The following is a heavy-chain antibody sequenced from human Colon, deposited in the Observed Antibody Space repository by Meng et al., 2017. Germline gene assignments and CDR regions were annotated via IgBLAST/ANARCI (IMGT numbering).Heavy chain of an antibody. J-gene: IGHJ4*02. D-gene: IGHD5-24*01. CDR2: TYYRSKWYH. Sequence: QVELQQSGPGLVKPSQSRSLTCAISGDSVSSDSVTWDWIRQSPSRGLEWLGRTYYRSKWYHDYALSVRSRIIINPDTSKNQFSLQLNSVTSDDTAAYYCARAYGHRFDYWGQGTLVTVSS. CDR3: ARAYGHRFDY. CDR1: GDSVSSDSVT. V-gene: IGHV6-1*01.